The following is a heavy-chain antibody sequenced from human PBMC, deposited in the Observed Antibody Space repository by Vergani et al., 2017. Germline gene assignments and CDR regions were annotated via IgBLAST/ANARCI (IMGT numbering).Heavy chain of an antibody. V-gene: IGHV1-69*09. CDR1: GYTFTSYY. J-gene: IGHJ3*02. CDR2: IIPILGIA. D-gene: IGHD1-26*01. CDR3: ARWGRLGGSYPQFDAFDI. Sequence: QVQLVQSGAEVKKPGASVKVSCKASGYTFTSYYMHWVRQAPGQGLEWMGRIIPILGIANYAQKFQGRVTITADKSTSTAYMELSSLRSEDTAVYYCARWGRLGGSYPQFDAFDIWGQGTMVTVSS.